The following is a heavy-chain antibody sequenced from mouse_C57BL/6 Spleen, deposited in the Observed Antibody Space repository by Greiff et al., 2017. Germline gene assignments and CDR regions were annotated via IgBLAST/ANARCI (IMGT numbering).Heavy chain of an antibody. CDR3: ARRGVYYGSSYYFDY. CDR2: ISYDGSN. D-gene: IGHD1-1*01. V-gene: IGHV3-6*01. Sequence: VQLKESGPGLVKPSQSLSLTCSVTGYSITSGYYWNWIRQFPGNKLEWMGYISYDGSNNYNPSLKNRISITRDTSKNQFFLKLNSVTTEDTATYYCARRGVYYGSSYYFDYWGQGTTLTVSS. J-gene: IGHJ2*01. CDR1: GYSITSGYY.